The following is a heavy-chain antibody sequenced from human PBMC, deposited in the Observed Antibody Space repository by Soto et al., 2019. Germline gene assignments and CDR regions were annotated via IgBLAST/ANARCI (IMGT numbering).Heavy chain of an antibody. V-gene: IGHV4-28*01. D-gene: IGHD6-19*01. CDR3: ARSSGSSGYY. CDR2: IFYDGST. Sequence: SETLSLTCAVSGYSITNSNWWGWIRQPPGKGLEWIGFIFYDGSTYYSPSLKSRITMSVDTSKNQFSLNLSFVTAVDTAVYYCARSSGSSGYYWGQGTLVTVSS. J-gene: IGHJ4*02. CDR1: GYSITNSNW.